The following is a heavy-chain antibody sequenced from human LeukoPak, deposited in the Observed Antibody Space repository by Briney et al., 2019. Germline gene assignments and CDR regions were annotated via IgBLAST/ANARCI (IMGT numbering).Heavy chain of an antibody. V-gene: IGHV1-18*01. D-gene: IGHD6-13*01. CDR1: GGTFSSYG. CDR2: ISAYNGNT. Sequence: ASVKVSCKASGGTFSSYGISWVRQAPGQGLEWMGWISAYNGNTNYAQKLQGRVTMTTDTSTSTAYMELRSLRSDDTAVYYCARSFIAAAAVDYWGQGTLVTVSS. CDR3: ARSFIAAAAVDY. J-gene: IGHJ4*02.